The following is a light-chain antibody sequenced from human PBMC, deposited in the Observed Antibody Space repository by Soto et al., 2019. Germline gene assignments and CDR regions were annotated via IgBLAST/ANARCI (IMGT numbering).Light chain of an antibody. J-gene: IGLJ3*02. Sequence: QSVLTQPPSASGTPGQRVTISCSGSSSNIGSNTVNWYQQLPGTAPKLLIYSNNQRPSGVPDRFSGSKSGTSASLAISGPQSEDEGDYYCAAWDDSLNGWVFGGGTKVTVL. CDR3: AAWDDSLNGWV. V-gene: IGLV1-44*01. CDR1: SSNIGSNT. CDR2: SNN.